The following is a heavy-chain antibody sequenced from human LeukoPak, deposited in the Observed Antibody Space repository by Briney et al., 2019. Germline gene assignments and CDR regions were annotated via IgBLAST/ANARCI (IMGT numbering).Heavy chain of an antibody. D-gene: IGHD2-15*01. CDR2: IYHSGST. Sequence: NASETLSLTCAVSGGSISSGGYSWSWIRQPPGKGLEWIGYIYHSGSTYYNPSLKSRVTISVDRSKNQFSLKLSSVSAADTAVYYCARGTRILFDYWGQGTLVTVSS. CDR3: ARGTRILFDY. V-gene: IGHV4-30-2*01. CDR1: GGSISSGGYS. J-gene: IGHJ4*02.